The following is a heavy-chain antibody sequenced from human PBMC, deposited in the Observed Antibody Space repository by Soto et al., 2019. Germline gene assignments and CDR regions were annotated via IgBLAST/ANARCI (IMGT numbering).Heavy chain of an antibody. D-gene: IGHD6-19*01. Sequence: HVQMVESGGGLVKPGGSLRLSCAVSGFTFSDYYMSWVRQAPEKGLEWVAYISRRANYTNYAASVRGRFTISSDNVKNALFLQMDSLRDEDTAVYYCARDGSVIIAVATGGGYGLDPWGQGTTVIVPS. CDR1: GFTFSDYY. CDR3: ARDGSVIIAVATGGGYGLDP. J-gene: IGHJ6*02. CDR2: ISRRANYT. V-gene: IGHV3-11*06.